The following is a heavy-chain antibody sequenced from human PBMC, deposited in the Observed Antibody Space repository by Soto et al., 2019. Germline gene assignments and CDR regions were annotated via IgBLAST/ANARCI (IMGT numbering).Heavy chain of an antibody. V-gene: IGHV1-8*01. D-gene: IGHD3-3*01. CDR3: ARSYYDFWSGYYHYYGMDV. J-gene: IGHJ6*02. CDR2: MNPNSGNT. Sequence: QVQLVQSGAEVKKPGASVKVSCKASGYTFTSYDINWVRQATGQGLEWMGWMNPNSGNTGYAQKFQGRVTMTRNTSISTAYMELSSLRSEDTAVYYCARSYYDFWSGYYHYYGMDVWGQGTTVTVPS. CDR1: GYTFTSYD.